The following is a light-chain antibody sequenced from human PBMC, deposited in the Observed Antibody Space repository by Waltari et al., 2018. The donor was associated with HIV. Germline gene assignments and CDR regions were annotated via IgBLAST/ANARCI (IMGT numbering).Light chain of an antibody. CDR2: EVS. CDR1: SSDVGSYNL. J-gene: IGLJ2*01. Sequence: QSALTQPASVSGSPGQSITISCNGTSSDVGSYNLVSWYQQHPGKAPKVMIYEVSKRPSGVSNRFSGSKSGNTASLTISGLQAEDEADYYCCSYAGSSTHVVFGGGTKLTVL. V-gene: IGLV2-23*02. CDR3: CSYAGSSTHVV.